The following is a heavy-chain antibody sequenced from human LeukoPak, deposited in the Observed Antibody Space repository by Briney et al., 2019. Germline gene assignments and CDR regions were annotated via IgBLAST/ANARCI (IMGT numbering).Heavy chain of an antibody. Sequence: GGSLRLSCAASGFTFSRYWMSWVRQAPGKGLEWVADINQAGSEKFYVDSVKGRFAISRDNAKISLYLQMNSLRAEDTAVHYCARVTPGGVGSFDYWGQGTLVTVSS. J-gene: IGHJ4*02. V-gene: IGHV3-7*01. CDR3: ARVTPGGVGSFDY. CDR2: INQAGSEK. CDR1: GFTFSRYW. D-gene: IGHD3-10*01.